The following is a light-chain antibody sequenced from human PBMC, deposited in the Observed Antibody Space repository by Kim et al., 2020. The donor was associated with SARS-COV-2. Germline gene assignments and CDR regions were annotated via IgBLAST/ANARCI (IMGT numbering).Light chain of an antibody. CDR3: QVWDSSARVV. CDR2: SDS. J-gene: IGLJ2*01. Sequence: SSELTQPLSVSVALGQTARITCGGNNIGSKNVHWYQQKPGQAPVLVIYSDSNRPSGIPERFSGSNSGNTATLTISRAQAGDEADYYCQVWDSSARVVFGG. V-gene: IGLV3-9*01. CDR1: NIGSKN.